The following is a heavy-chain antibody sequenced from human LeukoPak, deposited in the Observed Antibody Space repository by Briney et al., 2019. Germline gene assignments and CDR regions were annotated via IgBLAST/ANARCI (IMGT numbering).Heavy chain of an antibody. Sequence: GSLRPSCAASGFTFNSYAMYWVRQAPGKGLEWVSGIFGSGGSAHYADSVKGRFTISRDNSKNTVYLQMDSLRVEDTAVYYCGKTTTGYSSGRYPGWPVDYWGQGTLVTVSS. J-gene: IGHJ4*02. CDR2: IFGSGGSA. CDR3: GKTTTGYSSGRYPGWPVDY. CDR1: GFTFNSYA. V-gene: IGHV3-23*01. D-gene: IGHD6-19*01.